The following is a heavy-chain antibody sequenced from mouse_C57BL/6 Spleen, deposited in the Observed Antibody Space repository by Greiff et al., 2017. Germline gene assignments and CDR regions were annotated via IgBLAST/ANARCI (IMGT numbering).Heavy chain of an antibody. CDR1: GYTFTSYD. J-gene: IGHJ3*01. CDR2: IYPRAGST. Sequence: VQLQQSGPELVKPGASVKLSCKASGYTFTSYDINWVKQRPGQGLEWIGWIYPRAGSTKYNEKFKGKATLTVDTSSSTAYMELHSLTSEDSAVYFCDGNSFAYWGQGTLVTVSA. V-gene: IGHV1-85*01. CDR3: DGNSFAY. D-gene: IGHD2-1*01.